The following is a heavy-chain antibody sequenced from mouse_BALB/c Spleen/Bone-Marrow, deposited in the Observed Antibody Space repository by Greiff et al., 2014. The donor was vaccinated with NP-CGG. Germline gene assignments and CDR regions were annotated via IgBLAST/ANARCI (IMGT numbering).Heavy chain of an antibody. CDR1: GYTFTSSV. CDR2: INPYNDGN. V-gene: IGHV1-14*01. J-gene: IGHJ4*01. D-gene: IGHD2-10*01. Sequence: VQLQQSEPELVKPGASVKMSCKASGYTFTSSVMHWVKQKPGQGLEWIGYINPYNDGNKYNEKFKGKATLTSDKSSSTAYMELSSLTSEDSAVYYCARPYYGNYDAMDYWGQGTSVTVSS. CDR3: ARPYYGNYDAMDY.